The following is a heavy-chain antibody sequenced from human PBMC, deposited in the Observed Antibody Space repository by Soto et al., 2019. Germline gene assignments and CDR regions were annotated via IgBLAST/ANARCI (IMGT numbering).Heavy chain of an antibody. CDR2: INPRSGDT. V-gene: IGHV1-46*01. D-gene: IGHD1-26*01. CDR3: ARVALSGGGWLDP. J-gene: IGHJ5*02. CDR1: GNTFTRFY. Sequence: QVQLVQSGAEVKKPGASVNVSCKASGNTFTRFYIHWVRQAPAQGLEWMGIINPRSGDTTYAEKFQGRITVTRDTSTSTVYMELTSLGYEDTAIYYCARVALSGGGWLDPWGQGTLVTVSS.